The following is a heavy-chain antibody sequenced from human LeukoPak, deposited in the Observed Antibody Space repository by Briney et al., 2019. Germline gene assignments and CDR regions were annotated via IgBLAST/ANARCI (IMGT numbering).Heavy chain of an antibody. CDR2: IYYTGKT. CDR1: GGSMRSDAYY. V-gene: IGHV4-61*08. Sequence: SETLSLTCTVSGGSMRSDAYYWSWIRRRPGQGLEWIGYIYYTGKTYYNPSLKSRVTISVDTSKNQFSLKLSSVTAADTAVYYCARASITYYYYYYMGVWGKGTTVTVSS. D-gene: IGHD1-14*01. J-gene: IGHJ6*03. CDR3: ARASITYYYYYYMGV.